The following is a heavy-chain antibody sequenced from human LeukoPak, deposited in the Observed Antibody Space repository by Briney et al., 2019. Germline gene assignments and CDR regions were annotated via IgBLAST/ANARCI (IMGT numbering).Heavy chain of an antibody. V-gene: IGHV4-59*01. CDR3: ARIGMGYLGGTWFDP. Sequence: PSETLSLTCTVSGGSISSYYWSWIRQPPGKGLEWIGYIYYSGSTNYNPSLKSRVTISVDTSKNQFSLKLSSVTAADTAVYYCARIGMGYLGGTWFDPWGQETLVTVSS. CDR1: GGSISSYY. CDR2: IYYSGST. D-gene: IGHD1-26*01. J-gene: IGHJ5*02.